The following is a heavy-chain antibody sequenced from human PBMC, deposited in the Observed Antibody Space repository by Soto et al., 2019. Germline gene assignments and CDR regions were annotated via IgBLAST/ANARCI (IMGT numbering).Heavy chain of an antibody. V-gene: IGHV4-39*01. CDR2: GYYSGST. J-gene: IGHJ4*02. CDR1: GGSISSTSYY. CDR3: ASLRYFWSGYYLGPTSRPYYFAY. Sequence: QLQLQESGPGLVKPSETLSLTCTVSGGSISSTSYYWGWIRQPPGKGLEWIGSGYYSGSTYYNPSLKSRVTISIVTSKNQFALMLRSVTDAETAVYYCASLRYFWSGYYLGPTSRPYYFAYWGQGTLVTVSS. D-gene: IGHD3-3*01.